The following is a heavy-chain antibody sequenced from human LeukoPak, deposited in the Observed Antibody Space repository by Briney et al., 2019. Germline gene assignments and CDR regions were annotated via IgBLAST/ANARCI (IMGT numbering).Heavy chain of an antibody. Sequence: SQTLSLTCTVSGGSISSSNYYWGWIRQPPGKGLEWIGSIYYSGSTYYSPSLKSRVTISVDTSKNQLSLKLSSVTAADTAMYYCARDGGSTYYSAGFDSWGQGTLVTVSS. J-gene: IGHJ4*02. V-gene: IGHV4-39*07. D-gene: IGHD3-22*01. CDR1: GGSISSSNYY. CDR3: ARDGGSTYYSAGFDS. CDR2: IYYSGST.